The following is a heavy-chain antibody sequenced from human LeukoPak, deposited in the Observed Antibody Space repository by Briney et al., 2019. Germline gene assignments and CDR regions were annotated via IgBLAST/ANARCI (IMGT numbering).Heavy chain of an antibody. D-gene: IGHD3-10*01. Sequence: QSGGSLRLSCAASGFTFSSYSINGVRQAPGKGLEWVSYISSSSSTIYYADSVKGRFAISRDNAKNSLYLQMNSLRDEDTAVYYCARERRSWVRFDYWGQGTLVTVSS. CDR1: GFTFSSYS. CDR3: ARERRSWVRFDY. CDR2: ISSSSSTI. V-gene: IGHV3-48*02. J-gene: IGHJ4*02.